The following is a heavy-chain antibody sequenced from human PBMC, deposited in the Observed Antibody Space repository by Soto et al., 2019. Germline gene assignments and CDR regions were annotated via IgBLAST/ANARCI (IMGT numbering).Heavy chain of an antibody. D-gene: IGHD2-15*01. Sequence: SVKVSCKASGGTFSSYAISWVRQAPGQGLEWMGGIIPIFGTANYAQKFQGRVTITADESTSTAYMELSSLRSEDTAVYYCARDLGDCSGGSCLPKAFDIWGQGTMVTV. J-gene: IGHJ3*02. CDR2: IIPIFGTA. CDR3: ARDLGDCSGGSCLPKAFDI. CDR1: GGTFSSYA. V-gene: IGHV1-69*13.